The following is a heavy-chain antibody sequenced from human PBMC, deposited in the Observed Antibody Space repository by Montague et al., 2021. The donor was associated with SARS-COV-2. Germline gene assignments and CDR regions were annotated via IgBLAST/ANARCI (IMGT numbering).Heavy chain of an antibody. V-gene: IGHV3-33*01. CDR3: ARVVGAYYGMDA. CDR2: IWYDGSNK. D-gene: IGHD1-26*01. CDR1: GFTFSSYG. Sequence: SLRLSCAASGFTFSSYGMHWVRQAPGKGLEWVAVIWYDGSNKYYADSVKGRFTISRDNSKNTLYLQMNSLRAEDTAVYYCARVVGAYYGMDAWDQGTTVTVSS. J-gene: IGHJ6*02.